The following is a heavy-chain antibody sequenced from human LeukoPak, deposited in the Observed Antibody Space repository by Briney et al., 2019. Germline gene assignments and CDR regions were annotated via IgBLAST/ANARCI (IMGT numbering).Heavy chain of an antibody. D-gene: IGHD5-18*01. Sequence: SVKVSCKASGGTFSSYAISWVRQAPGQGLEWMGGIIPIFGTANYAQKFQGRVTITADESTSTAYMELGSLRSEDTAVYYCAKNEDTAMYHWGQGTLVTVSS. CDR2: IIPIFGTA. J-gene: IGHJ5*02. CDR1: GGTFSSYA. CDR3: AKNEDTAMYH. V-gene: IGHV1-69*13.